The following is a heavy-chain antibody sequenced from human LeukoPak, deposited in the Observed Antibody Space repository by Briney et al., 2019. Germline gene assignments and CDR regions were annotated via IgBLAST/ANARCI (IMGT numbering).Heavy chain of an antibody. Sequence: GGSLRLSCAASGFTFSSYGMHWVRQAPGKGLEWVAFIRYDGSNKYYAGSVKGRFTISRDNSKNTLYLQMNSLRPEDTAVYYCARCDYGDPFDYWGQGTLVTVSS. V-gene: IGHV3-30*02. D-gene: IGHD4-17*01. J-gene: IGHJ4*02. CDR1: GFTFSSYG. CDR2: IRYDGSNK. CDR3: ARCDYGDPFDY.